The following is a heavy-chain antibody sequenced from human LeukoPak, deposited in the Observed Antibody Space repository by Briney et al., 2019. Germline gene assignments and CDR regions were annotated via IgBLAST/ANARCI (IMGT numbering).Heavy chain of an antibody. CDR1: GFTFSSYA. CDR3: ARDGWELLTSLYYFDY. V-gene: IGHV3-30-3*01. D-gene: IGHD1-26*01. CDR2: ISYDGSNK. J-gene: IGHJ4*02. Sequence: GGSLRLSCAGSGFTFSSYAMHWVRQAPGKGLEWVAVISYDGSNKYYADSVKGRFTISRDNSKNTLYLQMNSLRAEDTAVYYCARDGWELLTSLYYFDYWGQGTLVTVSS.